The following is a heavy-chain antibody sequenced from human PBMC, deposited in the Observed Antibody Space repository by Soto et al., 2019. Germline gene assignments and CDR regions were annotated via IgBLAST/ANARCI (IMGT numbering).Heavy chain of an antibody. J-gene: IGHJ4*02. CDR1: GGPISSGDYY. D-gene: IGHD4-17*01. CDR3: ASMTTVTTWEVDY. Sequence: SETLSLTCTVSGGPISSGDYYWSWIRQPPGKGLEWIGYIYYSGSTYYNPSLKSRVTISVDTSKNQFSLKLSSVTAADTAVYYCASMTTVTTWEVDYWGQGTLVTVSS. CDR2: IYYSGST. V-gene: IGHV4-30-4*01.